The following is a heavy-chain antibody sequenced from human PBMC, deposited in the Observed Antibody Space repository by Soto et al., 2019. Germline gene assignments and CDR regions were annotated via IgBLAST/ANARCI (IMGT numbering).Heavy chain of an antibody. CDR2: SKNKADSYTT. J-gene: IGHJ4*02. CDR3: TVWGLGNDFVPA. D-gene: IGHD3-16*01. Sequence: EVQLVESGGGLVQPGGSLRLSCAASGFTFSDHYMDWVRQAPGKGLEWVGRSKNKADSYTTEYAASVKGRFTISRDGSKISLYLQMNSLKTEDTAVYYCTVWGLGNDFVPAWGQGILVTVSS. V-gene: IGHV3-72*01. CDR1: GFTFSDHY.